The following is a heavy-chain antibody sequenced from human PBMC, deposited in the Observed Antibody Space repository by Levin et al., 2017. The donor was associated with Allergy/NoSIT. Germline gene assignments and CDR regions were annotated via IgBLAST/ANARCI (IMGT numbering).Heavy chain of an antibody. V-gene: IGHV4-39*01. CDR3: ARHSFQMTIDY. CDR2: IYYSGST. J-gene: IGHJ4*02. D-gene: IGHD5-24*01. Sequence: PSETLSLTCTVSGGSISSSSYYWGWIRQPPGKGLEWIGSIYYSGSTYYNPSLKSRVTISVDTSKNQFSLKLSSVTAADTAVYYCARHSFQMTIDYWGQGTLVTVSS. CDR1: GGSISSSSYY.